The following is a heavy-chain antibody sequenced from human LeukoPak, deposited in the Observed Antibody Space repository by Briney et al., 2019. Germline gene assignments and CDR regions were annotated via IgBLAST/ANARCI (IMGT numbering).Heavy chain of an antibody. CDR1: GGSFSSYY. D-gene: IGHD1-7*01. V-gene: IGHV4-59*01. Sequence: SETLSLTCTVSGGSFSSYYWSWIRQPPGKGLEWIGYIYYSGSTNYNPSLKSRVTISVDTSKNQFSLKLSSVTAADTAVYHCARDNWNYGSSMDVWGQGTTVTVSS. J-gene: IGHJ6*02. CDR3: ARDNWNYGSSMDV. CDR2: IYYSGST.